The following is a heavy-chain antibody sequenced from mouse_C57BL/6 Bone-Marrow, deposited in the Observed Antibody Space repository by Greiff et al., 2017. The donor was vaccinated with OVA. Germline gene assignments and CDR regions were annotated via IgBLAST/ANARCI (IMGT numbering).Heavy chain of an antibody. J-gene: IGHJ4*01. D-gene: IGHD1-1*01. V-gene: IGHV3-6*01. CDR3: ARERDYYGSSCMDY. Sequence: EVQLQESGPGLVKPSQSLSLTCSVTGYSITSGYYWNWIRQFPGNKLEWMGYISYDGSNNYNPSLKNRISITRDTSKNQFFLKLNSVTTEDTATYYCARERDYYGSSCMDYWGQGTSVTVSS. CDR1: GYSITSGYY. CDR2: ISYDGSN.